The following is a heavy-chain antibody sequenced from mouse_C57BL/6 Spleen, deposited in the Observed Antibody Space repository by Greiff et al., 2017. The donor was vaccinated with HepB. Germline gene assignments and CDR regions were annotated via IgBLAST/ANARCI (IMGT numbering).Heavy chain of an antibody. D-gene: IGHD2-5*01. Sequence: QVQLQQPGAELVRPGSSVKLSCKASGYTFTSYWMDWVKQRPGQGLEWIGNIYPSDSETHYNQKFKDKATLTVDKSSSTAYMQLSSLTSEDSAVYYCAREASYYSNLYFDYWVQGTTLTVSS. J-gene: IGHJ2*01. CDR3: AREASYYSNLYFDY. CDR2: IYPSDSET. CDR1: GYTFTSYW. V-gene: IGHV1-61*01.